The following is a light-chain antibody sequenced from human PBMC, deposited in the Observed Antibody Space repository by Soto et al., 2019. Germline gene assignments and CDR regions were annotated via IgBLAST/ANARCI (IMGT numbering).Light chain of an antibody. V-gene: IGKV3-20*01. CDR1: RSVSSRY. CDR2: GAS. CDR3: QQYGSSPPYT. Sequence: EIVLTQSPGTLSLSPGERATLSCRASRSVSSRYFAWYQQKPGQAPRLLIYGASSRATGIPDRFSGSGSGTDFSLTISRLEPEDFAVYYCQQYGSSPPYTFGQGTKLEIK. J-gene: IGKJ2*01.